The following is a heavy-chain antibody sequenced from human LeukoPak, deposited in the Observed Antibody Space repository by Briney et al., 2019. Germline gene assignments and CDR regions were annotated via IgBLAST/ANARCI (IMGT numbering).Heavy chain of an antibody. J-gene: IGHJ3*02. Sequence: PGGSLRLSCAASGFSFSSYSMKWFRQAPGKGLEWVSSISSSSNYIYYADSVKGRFTISRDNAKNSLYLQMNSLRAEDTAVYYCARVSILIVPYYAFDIWGQGTMVTVSS. D-gene: IGHD2/OR15-2a*01. CDR2: ISSSSNYI. CDR1: GFSFSSYS. CDR3: ARVSILIVPYYAFDI. V-gene: IGHV3-21*01.